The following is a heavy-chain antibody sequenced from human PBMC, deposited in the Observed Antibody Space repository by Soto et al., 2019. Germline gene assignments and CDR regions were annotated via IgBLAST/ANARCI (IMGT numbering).Heavy chain of an antibody. CDR1: GFTFSDYY. V-gene: IGHV3-11*01. Sequence: GGSLRLSCAASGFTFSDYYMSWIRQAPGKGLEWVSYISSSGSTIYYADSVKGRFTISRDNAKNSLYLQMNSLRAEDTAVYYCATDVGLRFLEWLFVPYFDYWGQGTLVTVSS. J-gene: IGHJ4*02. D-gene: IGHD3-3*01. CDR2: ISSSGSTI. CDR3: ATDVGLRFLEWLFVPYFDY.